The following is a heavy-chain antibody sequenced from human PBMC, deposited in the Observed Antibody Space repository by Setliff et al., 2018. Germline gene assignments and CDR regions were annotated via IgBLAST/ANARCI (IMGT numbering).Heavy chain of an antibody. CDR2: IFYSGRT. Sequence: PSETLSLTCTVSGASITNINYYWGLSRQPPGKGLEWIGSIFYSGRTFYNPSLKSRVTISVDTSKNQFSLTLSSVTADTTAVYCCARLPNYVWGRPVDYWGQGTLVTVSS. CDR3: ARLPNYVWGRPVDY. V-gene: IGHV4-39*01. J-gene: IGHJ4*02. CDR1: GASITNINYY. D-gene: IGHD3-16*01.